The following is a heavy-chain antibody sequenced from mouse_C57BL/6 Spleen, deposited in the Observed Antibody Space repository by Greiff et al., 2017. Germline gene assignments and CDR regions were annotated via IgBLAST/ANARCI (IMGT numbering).Heavy chain of an antibody. Sequence: VQLKESGPELVKPGASVKISCKASGYSFTGYYMNWVKQSPEKSLEWIGEINPSTGGTTYNQKFKAKATLTVDKSSSTAYMQLKSLTSEDSAVYYCARWGYGSSHSAWFAYWGQGTLVTVSA. CDR3: ARWGYGSSHSAWFAY. D-gene: IGHD1-1*01. J-gene: IGHJ3*01. CDR2: INPSTGGT. V-gene: IGHV1-42*01. CDR1: GYSFTGYY.